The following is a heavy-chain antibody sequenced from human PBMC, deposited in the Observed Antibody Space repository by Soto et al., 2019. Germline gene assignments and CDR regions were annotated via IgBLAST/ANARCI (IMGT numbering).Heavy chain of an antibody. D-gene: IGHD3-16*01. CDR1: GYSFTSYW. CDR2: IYPGDSDT. CDR3: ARHWGGPRPDDYYYYYYMDV. Sequence: HGEALKISCKGSGYSFTSYWIGWVRQMPGKGLEWMGIIYPGDSDTRYSPSFQGQVTISADKSISTAYLQWSSLKASDTAMYYCARHWGGPRPDDYYYYYYMDVWGKGTTVTVSS. J-gene: IGHJ6*03. V-gene: IGHV5-51*01.